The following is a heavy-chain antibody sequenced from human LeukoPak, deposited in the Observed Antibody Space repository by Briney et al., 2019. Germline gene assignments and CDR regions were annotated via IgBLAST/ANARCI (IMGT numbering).Heavy chain of an antibody. CDR2: IYSRPRP. CDR3: ARDRTFYDSSPSDAFDI. J-gene: IGHJ3*02. D-gene: IGHD3-16*01. V-gene: IGHV4-30-4*01. Sequence: LXXIGYIYSRPRPFSNPPLNSRFTISVDTSNNQFSLKLSSVTAADTAVYYCARDRTFYDSSPSDAFDIWGQGTMVTVSS.